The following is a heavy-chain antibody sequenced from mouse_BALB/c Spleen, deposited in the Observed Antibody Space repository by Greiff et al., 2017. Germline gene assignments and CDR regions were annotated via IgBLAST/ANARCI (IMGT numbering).Heavy chain of an antibody. Sequence: DVKLQESGGGLVQPGGSLKLSCAASGFDFSRYWMSWVRQAPGKGLEWIGEINPDSSTINYTPSLKDKFIISRDNAKNTLYLQMSKVRSEDTALYYCARDGNYVGYAMDYWGQGTSVTVSS. CDR2: INPDSSTI. J-gene: IGHJ4*01. D-gene: IGHD2-1*01. V-gene: IGHV4-1*02. CDR1: GFDFSRYW. CDR3: ARDGNYVGYAMDY.